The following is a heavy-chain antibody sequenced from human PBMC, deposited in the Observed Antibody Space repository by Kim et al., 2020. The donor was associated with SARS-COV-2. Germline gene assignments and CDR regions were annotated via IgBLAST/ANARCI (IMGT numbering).Heavy chain of an antibody. D-gene: IGHD3-9*01. CDR3: VRLRYFDWLFDY. Sequence: YSHPPLKSRVTISVDPSKNQFSLKLSSVTAADTAVYYCVRLRYFDWLFDYWGQGTLVTVSS. V-gene: IGHV4-39*01. J-gene: IGHJ4*02.